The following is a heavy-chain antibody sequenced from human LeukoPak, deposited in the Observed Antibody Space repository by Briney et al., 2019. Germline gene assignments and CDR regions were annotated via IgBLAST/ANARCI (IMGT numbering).Heavy chain of an antibody. D-gene: IGHD1-26*01. CDR2: IWYDGSNK. Sequence: GRSLRLSCAASGFTFSSYGMHWVRQAPGKGLEWVAVIWYDGSNKDYAVSVRGRVTSSRDNSKISLYLQMNSVRAEDTAVYYCARDRGSYWGGGNDYWGQGALVTVSS. J-gene: IGHJ4*02. CDR3: ARDRGSYWGGGNDY. CDR1: GFTFSSYG. V-gene: IGHV3-33*01.